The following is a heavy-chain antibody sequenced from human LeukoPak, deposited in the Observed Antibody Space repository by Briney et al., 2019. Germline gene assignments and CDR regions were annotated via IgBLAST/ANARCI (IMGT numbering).Heavy chain of an antibody. Sequence: SVKVSCKASGGTFSSYAISWVRQAPGQGLEWMGGIVPIFGTANYAQKFQGRVTITTDESTSTAYMELSSLRSEDTAVYYCARESRGILNYFDYWGQGPRSPSPQ. J-gene: IGHJ4*02. V-gene: IGHV1-69*05. D-gene: IGHD6-13*01. CDR1: GGTFSSYA. CDR3: ARESRGILNYFDY. CDR2: IVPIFGTA.